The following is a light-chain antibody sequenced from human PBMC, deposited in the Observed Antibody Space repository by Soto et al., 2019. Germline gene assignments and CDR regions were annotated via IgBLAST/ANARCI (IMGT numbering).Light chain of an antibody. CDR1: QSLLHSNGYNY. J-gene: IGKJ2*01. V-gene: IGKV2-28*01. CDR3: MQAVQTPRT. Sequence: DIVMTQSPLSLPVTPGEPASISCRSSQSLLHSNGYNYLDWYLQKPGQSPQLLIYAGSNRASGVPDRFSGSGSATDFTLKISRVEAEDVGTHYCMQAVQTPRTFGPGTKLEIK. CDR2: AGS.